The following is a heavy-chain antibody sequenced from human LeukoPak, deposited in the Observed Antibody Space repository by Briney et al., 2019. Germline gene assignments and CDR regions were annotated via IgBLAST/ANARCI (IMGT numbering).Heavy chain of an antibody. V-gene: IGHV3-7*01. J-gene: IGHJ4*02. CDR3: ARGPNYGARADYLDF. Sequence: GGSLRLSCAASGFIFRNHWMNWVRQTPGGGLEWVAHIKQDGSETQYVDSVEGRFTLSRDDAKNSVYLQMNSLRVDDTAVYYCARGPNYGARADYLDFWARGTQVTVSS. CDR2: IKQDGSET. CDR1: GFIFRNHW. D-gene: IGHD4-17*01.